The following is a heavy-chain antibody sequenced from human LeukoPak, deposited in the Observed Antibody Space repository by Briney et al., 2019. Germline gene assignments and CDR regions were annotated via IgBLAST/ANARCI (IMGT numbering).Heavy chain of an antibody. CDR3: ARENLGGSWVFDY. CDR1: GGSISSSSYY. CDR2: IYYSGST. Sequence: TSSETLSLTCTVSGGSISSSSYYWGWIRQPPGKGLEWIGSIYYSGSTYYNPSLKSRVTISVDTSKNQFSLKLSSVTAADTAVYYCARENLGGSWVFDYWGQGTLVTVSS. J-gene: IGHJ4*02. V-gene: IGHV4-39*07. D-gene: IGHD2-15*01.